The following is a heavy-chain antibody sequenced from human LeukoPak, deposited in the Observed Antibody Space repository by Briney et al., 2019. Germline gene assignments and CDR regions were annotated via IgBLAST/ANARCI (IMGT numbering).Heavy chain of an antibody. CDR1: GYTFTGYY. CDR3: ASSIVAAGFSDY. J-gene: IGHJ4*02. CDR2: IIPIFGTA. V-gene: IGHV1-69*13. Sequence: GASVKVSCKASGYTFTGYYMHWVRQAPGQGLEWMGGIIPIFGTANYAQKFQGRVTITADESTSTAYMELSSLRSEDTAVYYCASSIVAAGFSDYWGQGTLVTVSS. D-gene: IGHD6-13*01.